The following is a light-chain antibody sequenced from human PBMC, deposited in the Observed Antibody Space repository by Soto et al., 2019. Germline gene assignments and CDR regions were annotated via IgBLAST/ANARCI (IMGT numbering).Light chain of an antibody. CDR2: DAS. CDR1: QSITIW. V-gene: IGKV1-5*01. Sequence: DIQMTQSPSTLSASVGDRVTITCRASQSITIWLAWYQQKPGKAPKLLIFDASNLESGVPSRFSSSGSGTEFTLTISSLQPDDFATYYCQHYNSFSWTFGQGTKVEIK. J-gene: IGKJ1*01. CDR3: QHYNSFSWT.